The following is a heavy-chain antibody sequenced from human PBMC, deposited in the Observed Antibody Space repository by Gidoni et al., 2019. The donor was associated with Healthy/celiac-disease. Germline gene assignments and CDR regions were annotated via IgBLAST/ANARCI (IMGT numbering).Heavy chain of an antibody. J-gene: IGHJ4*02. Sequence: EVQLLESGGGSVQPGGSLRLSCAASGFTFSSYAMSWVRQAPGKGLEWVSAISGSGGSTYYADSVKGRLTISRDNSKNTLYLQMNSLRAEDTAVYYCAKDLGYSSGWVPFDYWGQGTLVTVSS. CDR3: AKDLGYSSGWVPFDY. V-gene: IGHV3-23*01. D-gene: IGHD6-19*01. CDR1: GFTFSSYA. CDR2: ISGSGGST.